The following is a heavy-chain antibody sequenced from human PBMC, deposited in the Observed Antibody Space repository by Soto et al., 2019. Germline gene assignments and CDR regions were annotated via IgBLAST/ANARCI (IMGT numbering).Heavy chain of an antibody. CDR1: GFTFSSYG. V-gene: IGHV3-30*18. J-gene: IGHJ6*02. D-gene: IGHD2-15*01. CDR2: ILYDGKKN. CDR3: AKDEVLVEVVARDYYGMDV. Sequence: QVQLVESGGGVVQPGRSLRLSCAASGFTFSSYGMHWVRQAPGKGLECVALILYDGKKNYYADSVKGRFTISRDNSKNTLYLQMNSLRAEDTAVYYCAKDEVLVEVVARDYYGMDVWGQGTTVTVSS.